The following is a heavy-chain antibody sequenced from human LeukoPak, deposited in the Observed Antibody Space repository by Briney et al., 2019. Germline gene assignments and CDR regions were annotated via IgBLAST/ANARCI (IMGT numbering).Heavy chain of an antibody. V-gene: IGHV1-18*01. CDR2: ISAYNGNT. CDR3: ARDSVSWIQLWSTVAYYYYYYYMDV. J-gene: IGHJ6*03. Sequence: GASVKVSCKASGYTFTSYGISWVRQAPGQGLEWMGWISAYNGNTNYAQKLQGRVTMTTDTSTSTAYMELRSLRSDDTAVYYCARDSVSWIQLWSTVAYYYYYYYMDVWGKGTTVTVSS. CDR1: GYTFTSYG. D-gene: IGHD5-18*01.